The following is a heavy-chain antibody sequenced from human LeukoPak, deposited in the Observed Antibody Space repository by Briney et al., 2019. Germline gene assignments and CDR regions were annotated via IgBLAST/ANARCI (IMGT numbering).Heavy chain of an antibody. V-gene: IGHV3-23*01. D-gene: IGHD3-10*01. CDR2: ISGSGGST. CDR3: AKGGLLWFGEARPTHFDY. Sequence: GGSLRLSCAASGFTFSSYAMSWVRQAPGKGLEWVSAISGSGGSTYYADSVKGRFTISRDNSKDTLYLQMNSLRAEDTAVYYCAKGGLLWFGEARPTHFDYWGQGTLVTVSS. CDR1: GFTFSSYA. J-gene: IGHJ4*02.